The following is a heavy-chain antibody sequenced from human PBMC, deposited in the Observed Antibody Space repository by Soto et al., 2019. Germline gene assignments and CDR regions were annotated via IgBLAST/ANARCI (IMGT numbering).Heavy chain of an antibody. CDR2: VFYTGFT. D-gene: IGHD1-20*01. CDR3: ASSQKGYDWNYFDH. V-gene: IGHV4-39*01. CDR1: GGSISGSSYC. Sequence: PSEALSLTCAVSGGSISGSSYCWGWLRQSPGRGQEWIGSVFYTGFTSYNPSLESRVSVSVDTSKNQFSLKVSAVTAADTAVYYCASSQKGYDWNYFDHWGQGALVTVSS. J-gene: IGHJ4*02.